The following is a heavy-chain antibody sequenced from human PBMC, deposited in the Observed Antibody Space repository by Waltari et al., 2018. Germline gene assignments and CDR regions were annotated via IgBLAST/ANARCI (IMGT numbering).Heavy chain of an antibody. CDR2: IYPGDSYT. CDR1: GYSFTSYW. D-gene: IGHD3-3*01. Sequence: EVQLVQSGAEVKKPGESLKISCKGSGYSFTSYWIGWVRQMPGKGLEWMGIIYPGDSYTRNSPSVQGQVTISADKSISTAYLQLSSLKASDTAKYYCAEHGAYDSSHAFDIWGQGTMVTVSS. CDR3: AEHGAYDSSHAFDI. V-gene: IGHV5-51*01. J-gene: IGHJ3*02.